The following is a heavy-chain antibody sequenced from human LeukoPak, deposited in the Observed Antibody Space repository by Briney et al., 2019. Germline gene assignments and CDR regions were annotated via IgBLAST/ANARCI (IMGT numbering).Heavy chain of an antibody. CDR2: IYYIGST. D-gene: IGHD6-13*01. CDR1: GGSINFYY. CDR3: ARGRFSSSWYIFDP. J-gene: IGHJ5*02. Sequence: SETLSLTCTVSGGSINFYYWSWIRQPPGKGLEWIGYIYYIGSTSYNPSLRSRVSISVDTSKNQFSLKLTSVTAADTAVYYCARGRFSSSWYIFDPWGQGTLVTVSS. V-gene: IGHV4-59*01.